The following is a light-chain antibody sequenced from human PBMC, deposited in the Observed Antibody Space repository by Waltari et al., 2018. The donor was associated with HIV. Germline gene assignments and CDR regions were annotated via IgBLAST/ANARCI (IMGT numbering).Light chain of an antibody. V-gene: IGLV2-11*01. CDR2: DVN. CDR1: TSDFGFFYY. J-gene: IGLJ1*01. Sequence: QSALTQPPSVSGAPWQSVSISCSWTTSDFGFFYYCPLYQQYPGKAPKLILFDVNQRPSGVPERFSGSKSGNTASLTISGLQTEDEAAYFCCAYAAGHVSYVFGNGTAVAVL. CDR3: CAYAAGHVSYV.